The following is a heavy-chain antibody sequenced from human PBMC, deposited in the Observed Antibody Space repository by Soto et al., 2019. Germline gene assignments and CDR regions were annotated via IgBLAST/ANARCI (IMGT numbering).Heavy chain of an antibody. CDR3: ARGGGGSYYYYYGMDV. Sequence: GGSLRLSCAASGFTFSSYWMSWVRQAPGKGLEWVANIKQDGSEKYYVDSVKGRFTISRDNAKNSLYLQMNSLRAEDTAVYYCARGGGGSYYYYYGMDVWGQGTTVTVSS. V-gene: IGHV3-7*01. J-gene: IGHJ6*02. CDR2: IKQDGSEK. D-gene: IGHD3-16*01. CDR1: GFTFSSYW.